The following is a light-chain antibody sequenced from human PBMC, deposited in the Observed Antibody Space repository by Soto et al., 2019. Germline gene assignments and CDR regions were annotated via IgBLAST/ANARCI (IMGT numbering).Light chain of an antibody. CDR1: QSISTY. CDR2: AAS. CDR3: QQSYSTPFD. Sequence: DIQMTQSPSSLSASVGDRVTITCRASQSISTYLNWYQQKPGKAPKLLIYAASSLQRGVPSRFSGSGSGTDFTLTIISLQPEDFATYYCQQSYSTPFDFGGGTKVEIK. V-gene: IGKV1-39*01. J-gene: IGKJ4*01.